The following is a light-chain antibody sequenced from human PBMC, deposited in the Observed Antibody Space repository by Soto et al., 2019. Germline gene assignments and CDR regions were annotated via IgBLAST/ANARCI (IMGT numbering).Light chain of an antibody. J-gene: IGLJ1*01. CDR3: NSFTTTRTYV. CDR2: EVS. V-gene: IGLV2-14*01. Sequence: QSALTQPASLSGSPGQSITISCTGTGSDIAGYNYISWYQQLPGKAPKLMIYEVSNRPSGVSSRFSGSKSGNTASLSISGLLTEDEADYYCNSFTTTRTYVFGTGTKVNV. CDR1: GSDIAGYNY.